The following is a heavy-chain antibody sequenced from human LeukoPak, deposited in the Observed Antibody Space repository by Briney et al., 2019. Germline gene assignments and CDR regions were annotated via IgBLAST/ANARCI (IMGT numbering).Heavy chain of an antibody. CDR2: ISGSGRSA. Sequence: GGSLRLSCAASGFTFSSHAMSWVRQAPGKGLEWVSVISGSGRSAYYADSLKGRFTISRDNSKDTVYLQINSLRAEDTALYYCAQDYSGYDLSAGYWGQGTLVTVSS. CDR3: AQDYSGYDLSAGY. V-gene: IGHV3-23*01. J-gene: IGHJ4*02. D-gene: IGHD5-12*01. CDR1: GFTFSSHA.